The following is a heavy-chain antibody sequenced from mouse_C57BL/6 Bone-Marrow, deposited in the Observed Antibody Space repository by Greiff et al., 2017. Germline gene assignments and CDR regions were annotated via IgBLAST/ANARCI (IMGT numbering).Heavy chain of an antibody. CDR1: GFTFSSYA. V-gene: IGHV5-9-1*02. Sequence: EVKVVESGEGLVKPGGSLKISCAASGFTFSSYAMSWVRQTPEKRLEWVAYISSGGDYLYYADTVKGRFTISRDNARNTLYLQMSRLKSEDTAMYYCTRDGGEIGYDWSAYWGQGTLVTVSA. J-gene: IGHJ3*01. CDR2: ISSGGDYL. D-gene: IGHD2-2*01. CDR3: TRDGGEIGYDWSAY.